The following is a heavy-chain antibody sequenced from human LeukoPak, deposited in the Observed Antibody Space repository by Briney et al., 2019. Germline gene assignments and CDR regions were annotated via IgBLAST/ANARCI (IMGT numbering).Heavy chain of an antibody. CDR1: GGSISSSSYY. CDR3: AREGAWGYYWYYFDY. CDR2: IYYSGST. Sequence: PSETLSLTCTVSGGSISSSSYYWGWIRQPPGKGLEWIGSIYYSGSTYYNPSLKSRVTISVDTSKNQFSLNLTSVTAADTAVYYCAREGAWGYYWYYFDYWGQGTLVTVSS. V-gene: IGHV4-39*07. J-gene: IGHJ4*02. D-gene: IGHD1-1*01.